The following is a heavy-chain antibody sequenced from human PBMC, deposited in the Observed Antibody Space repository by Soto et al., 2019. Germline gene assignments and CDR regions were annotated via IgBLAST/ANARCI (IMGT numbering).Heavy chain of an antibody. CDR1: GYTFTGYY. CDR2: INPNSGGT. V-gene: IGHV1-2*02. J-gene: IGHJ6*02. Sequence: QVQLVQSGAEVKKPGASVKVSCKASGYTFTGYYMHWVRQAPGQGLEWMGWINPNSGGTNYAQKFQGRGTKTRGTAISTAYKEVGRPGSDDTAVYYCARGSYSSSSPYYYGMDRWGQGANVNVPS. CDR3: ARGSYSSSSPYYYGMDR. D-gene: IGHD6-6*01.